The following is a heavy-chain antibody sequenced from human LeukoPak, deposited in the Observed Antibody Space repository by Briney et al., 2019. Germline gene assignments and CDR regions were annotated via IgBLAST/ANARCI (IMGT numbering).Heavy chain of an antibody. CDR3: APRVTMVRGVIIP. CDR2: ISGSGSGGTT. CDR1: GFTFSSYA. J-gene: IGHJ5*02. D-gene: IGHD3-10*01. Sequence: HPGGSLRLSCAASGFTFSSYAMTWVRQAPGKGLEWVSAISGSGSGGTTYYADSVKGRFTISRDNSKNTLYLQMNSLRAEDTAVYYCAPRVTMVRGVIIPWGQGTLVTVSS. V-gene: IGHV3-23*01.